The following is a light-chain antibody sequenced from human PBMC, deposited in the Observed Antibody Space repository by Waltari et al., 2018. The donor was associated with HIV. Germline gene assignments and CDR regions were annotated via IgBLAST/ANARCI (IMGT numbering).Light chain of an antibody. Sequence: QSALTQPASLSGSPGQSITISCTGTSSDVGTYSLVSWYQLHPGKAPKLLIYGVTKRPSGVSDRFSGSKSGNTASLTISGLQAEDEADYYCCSFAGTFMIFGGGTKLTVL. CDR1: SSDVGTYSL. CDR2: GVT. V-gene: IGLV2-23*02. J-gene: IGLJ2*01. CDR3: CSFAGTFMI.